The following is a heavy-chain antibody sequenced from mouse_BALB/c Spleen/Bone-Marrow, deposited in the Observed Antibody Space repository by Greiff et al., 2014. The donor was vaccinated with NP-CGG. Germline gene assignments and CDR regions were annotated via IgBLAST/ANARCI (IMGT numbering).Heavy chain of an antibody. Sequence: VQLQQSGAELVRPGASVKLSCKASGYTFTSYWINWVKQRPGQGLEWIGNIYPSDSYTNYNQKFKDKATLTVDKSSTTAYMQLSSPTSEDSADYYCTRGGSSPYYFDYWGQGTTLTVSS. CDR3: TRGGSSPYYFDY. CDR2: IYPSDSYT. CDR1: GYTFTSYW. V-gene: IGHV1-69*02. J-gene: IGHJ2*01. D-gene: IGHD1-1*01.